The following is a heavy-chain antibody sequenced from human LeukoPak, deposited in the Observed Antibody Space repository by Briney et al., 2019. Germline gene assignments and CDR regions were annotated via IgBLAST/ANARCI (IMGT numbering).Heavy chain of an antibody. Sequence: GGSLRLSCAGSGFTFRNYWMGWVRQPPGKGLERVANIRQDGGDNHYVDSVKGRFTISRDNARNSLSLQMNSLRAEDTAVYYCTKWSTSGSYYTEWGQGTLVIVSS. V-gene: IGHV3-7*01. J-gene: IGHJ4*02. CDR2: IRQDGGDN. D-gene: IGHD3-10*01. CDR3: TKWSTSGSYYTE. CDR1: GFTFRNYW.